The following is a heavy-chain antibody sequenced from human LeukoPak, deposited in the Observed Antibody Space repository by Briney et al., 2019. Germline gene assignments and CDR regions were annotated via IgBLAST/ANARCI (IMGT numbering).Heavy chain of an antibody. J-gene: IGHJ4*02. Sequence: GGSLRLSCAASGFTFCSYSMNWVRQAPGKGLEWVSYISSTSGIIYYADSVKGRFTISRDNAKNSLYLQMDSLRAEDTAVYYCARDRNWDFDYWGQGTLVTVSS. V-gene: IGHV3-48*01. CDR1: GFTFCSYS. CDR3: ARDRNWDFDY. CDR2: ISSTSGII. D-gene: IGHD7-27*01.